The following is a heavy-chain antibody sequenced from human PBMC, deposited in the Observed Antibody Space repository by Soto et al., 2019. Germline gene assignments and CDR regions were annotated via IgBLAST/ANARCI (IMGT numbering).Heavy chain of an antibody. CDR3: ARGGSSGYNA. CDR2: IYDSGST. J-gene: IGHJ5*02. CDR1: GASISSGGYY. V-gene: IGHV4-31*01. D-gene: IGHD3-22*01. Sequence: QVQLQESGPGLVKPSQTLSLTCTVSGASISSGGYYWSWIRQHPGKGLEWIGYIYDSGSTYHNPAPKXXVXIXXYTSKNQFSLKLNSVTAADTAVYYCARGGSSGYNAWGQGILVTVSS.